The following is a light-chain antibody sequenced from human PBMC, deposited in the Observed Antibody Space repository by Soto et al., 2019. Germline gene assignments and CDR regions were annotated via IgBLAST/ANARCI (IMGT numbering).Light chain of an antibody. CDR2: VSD. J-gene: IGLJ2*01. V-gene: IGLV1-44*01. Sequence: QSVLTQPPSMSGTPGQRVVISCSGSSSNIGGNPVNWYQQLPGTAPKLLIYVSDQRPSGVPDRFSASKSGTSASLAISGLQSADEANYFCAAWDDGLNGLVFGGGTKLTVL. CDR1: SSNIGGNP. CDR3: AAWDDGLNGLV.